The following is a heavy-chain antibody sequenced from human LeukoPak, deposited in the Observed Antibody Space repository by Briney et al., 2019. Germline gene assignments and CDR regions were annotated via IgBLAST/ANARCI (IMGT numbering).Heavy chain of an antibody. CDR2: INHSGST. D-gene: IGHD3-10*01. CDR1: GGSFSGYY. J-gene: IGHJ6*02. CDR3: ARLRITMVRGTSRGYYYYGMDV. V-gene: IGHV4-34*01. Sequence: PSETLSLTCAVYGGSFSGYYWSWIRQPPGKGLEWIGEINHSGSTNYNPSLKSRVTISVDTSKNQFSLKLSSVTAADTAVYYCARLRITMVRGTSRGYYYYGMDVWGQGTTVTVSS.